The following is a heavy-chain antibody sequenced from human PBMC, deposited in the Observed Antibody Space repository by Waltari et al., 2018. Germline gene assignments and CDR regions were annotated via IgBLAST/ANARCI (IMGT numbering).Heavy chain of an antibody. Sequence: EVQLVESGGGLIQRGGSLRLSCEVSGFTVSNNYIGWVRPAPGKGLEWVSVIYSGGDTYDADAVRGRFTISRDNSKNTLYLQMNSLRVEDTALYYCATWTGGSLGAFDNWGQGTMVTVSS. CDR2: IYSGGDT. V-gene: IGHV3-53*01. CDR1: GFTVSNNY. CDR3: ATWTGGSLGAFDN. D-gene: IGHD7-27*01. J-gene: IGHJ3*02.